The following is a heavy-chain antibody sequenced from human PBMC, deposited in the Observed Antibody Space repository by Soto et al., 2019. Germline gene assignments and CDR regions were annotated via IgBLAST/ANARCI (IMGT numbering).Heavy chain of an antibody. V-gene: IGHV3-30-3*01. J-gene: IGHJ4*02. CDR1: GFTFNIYA. Sequence: QVQLVESGGGVVQPGRSLRLSCAASGFTFNIYAIHWVRQAPGKGLEWVALISYDGSNEYYADSVKGRFTISRDNSKNTLYLQMNSLRAEDTALYYCARDPRIAVAGYFDYWCQGTLVTVSS. D-gene: IGHD6-19*01. CDR3: ARDPRIAVAGYFDY. CDR2: ISYDGSNE.